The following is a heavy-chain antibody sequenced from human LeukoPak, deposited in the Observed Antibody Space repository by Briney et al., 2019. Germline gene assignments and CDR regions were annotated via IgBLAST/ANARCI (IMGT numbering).Heavy chain of an antibody. D-gene: IGHD3-16*01. Sequence: QSGGSLRLSCAASGFTVSSNYMSWVRQAPGKGLEWVSVIYSGGSTYYADSVKGRFTISRDNSKNTLYLQMNSLRAEDTAVYYCARLTLYYDYVWGSYTNYYFDYWGQGALVTVPS. CDR2: IYSGGST. J-gene: IGHJ4*02. CDR3: ARLTLYYDYVWGSYTNYYFDY. V-gene: IGHV3-53*01. CDR1: GFTVSSNY.